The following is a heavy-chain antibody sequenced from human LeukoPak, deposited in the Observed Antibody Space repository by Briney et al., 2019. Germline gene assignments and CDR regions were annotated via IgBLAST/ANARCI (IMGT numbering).Heavy chain of an antibody. CDR3: AELGITMIGGV. CDR2: INWNGGST. CDR1: GFTFDDYG. V-gene: IGHV3-20*04. Sequence: PGGSPRLSCAASGFTFDDYGMSWVRHAPGKGLEWVSGINWNGGSTGYADSVKGRFTISRDNAKNSLYLQMNSLRAEDTAVYYCAELGITMIGGVWGKGTTVTISS. D-gene: IGHD3-10*02. J-gene: IGHJ6*04.